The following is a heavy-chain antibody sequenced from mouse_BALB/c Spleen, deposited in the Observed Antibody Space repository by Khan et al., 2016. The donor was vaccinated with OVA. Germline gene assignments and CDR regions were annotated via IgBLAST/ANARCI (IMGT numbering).Heavy chain of an antibody. V-gene: IGHV1-63*02. CDR2: FYPGGGYT. CDR1: GYTFTNYW. Sequence: QVQLQQPGPELVRPGTSVKISCKASGYTFTNYWLGWVKQRPGHGLDWIGDFYPGGGYTNYNEKFKGKATLTADTSSSSAYMQIISLTSEDSAVYFCARWATWYFDVWGAGTTVTVSS. CDR3: ARWATWYFDV. J-gene: IGHJ1*01. D-gene: IGHD3-1*01.